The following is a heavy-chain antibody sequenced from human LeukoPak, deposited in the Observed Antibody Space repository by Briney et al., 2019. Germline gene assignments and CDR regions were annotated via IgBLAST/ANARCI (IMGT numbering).Heavy chain of an antibody. Sequence: PGGSLRLSCAASGFTFSSYSMNWVRQAPGKGLEWVSCISSSSSYIYYADSVKGRFTISRDNSKNTLDLQMNSLRAEDTAVYYCAKDGRLISMMGLVRRGHYFDYWGQGILVTVSS. CDR3: AKDGRLISMMGLVRRGHYFDY. CDR2: ISSSSSYI. J-gene: IGHJ4*02. D-gene: IGHD3-22*01. V-gene: IGHV3-21*04. CDR1: GFTFSSYS.